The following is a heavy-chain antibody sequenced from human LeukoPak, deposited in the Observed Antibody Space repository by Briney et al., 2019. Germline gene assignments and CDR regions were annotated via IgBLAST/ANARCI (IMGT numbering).Heavy chain of an antibody. Sequence: PSEPLSLTCTASDAPIISTDWSWIRKPQGKGLRWFGNIYYSGSTNYNPSLKGRVTISVDTSKNQFSLRLSSVTAADTAVYYCARDDYGDFFFDSWGQGTLVTVSS. CDR1: DAPIISTD. CDR2: IYYSGST. V-gene: IGHV4-59*01. CDR3: ARDDYGDFFFDS. J-gene: IGHJ4*02. D-gene: IGHD4-17*01.